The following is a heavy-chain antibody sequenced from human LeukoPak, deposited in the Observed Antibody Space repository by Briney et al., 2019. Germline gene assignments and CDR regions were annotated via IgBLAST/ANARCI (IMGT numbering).Heavy chain of an antibody. CDR2: FYSTGST. V-gene: IGHV4-4*07. J-gene: IGHJ4*02. CDR3: ARDQYSGSLDY. CDR1: GGSISSYY. Sequence: SETLSLTCTVSGGSISSYYWTWIRQPAGKGLEWIGRFYSTGSTNYNPSLKSRVTMSVDTSKNQFSLKLSPVTAADTAVYYCARDQYSGSLDYWGQGTLVTVSS. D-gene: IGHD1-26*01.